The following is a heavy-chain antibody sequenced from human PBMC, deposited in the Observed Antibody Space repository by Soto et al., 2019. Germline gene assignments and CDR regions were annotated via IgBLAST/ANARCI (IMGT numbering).Heavy chain of an antibody. D-gene: IGHD1-26*01. CDR3: VRVGVGIGNHFDS. Sequence: PSETLSLTCSVSNGSISGFYWTWIRQPPGKILEWIGYIHYSGRTDYNPSLTSRATMSVDTSKNQFSLNLKSITAADTAVYYGVRVGVGIGNHFDSWGRGTLVTVSS. V-gene: IGHV4-59*12. CDR2: IHYSGRT. J-gene: IGHJ4*02. CDR1: NGSISGFY.